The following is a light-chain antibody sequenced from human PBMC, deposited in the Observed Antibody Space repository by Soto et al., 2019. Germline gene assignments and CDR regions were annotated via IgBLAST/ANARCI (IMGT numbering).Light chain of an antibody. V-gene: IGKV1-5*03. J-gene: IGKJ1*01. Sequence: DIQMTQSPSTLSASVGDRVTITCRASQTISSWLAWYQQKPGKAPKLLIYTASSVQSGVPPRFSGSGSGTEFTLTISSLQPNDFATYYCQQYKSYSWTFGQGTKVEIK. CDR2: TAS. CDR1: QTISSW. CDR3: QQYKSYSWT.